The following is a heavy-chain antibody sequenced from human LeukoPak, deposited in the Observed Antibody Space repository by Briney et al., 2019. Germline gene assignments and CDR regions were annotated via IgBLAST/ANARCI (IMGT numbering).Heavy chain of an antibody. CDR3: ARVLRGSYNWFDP. D-gene: IGHD3-10*01. J-gene: IGHJ5*02. Sequence: ASVKVSCKASGGTFSSHAISWVRQAPGQGLEWMGGIIPIFGTANYAQKFQGRVTITTDESTSTAYMELSSLRSEDTAVYYCARVLRGSYNWFDPWGQGTLVTVST. CDR1: GGTFSSHA. CDR2: IIPIFGTA. V-gene: IGHV1-69*05.